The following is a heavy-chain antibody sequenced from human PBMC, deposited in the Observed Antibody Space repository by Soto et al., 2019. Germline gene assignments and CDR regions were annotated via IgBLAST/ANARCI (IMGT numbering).Heavy chain of an antibody. D-gene: IGHD2-21*02. V-gene: IGHV1-69*08. CDR3: AREESVYGGNSYYFDY. CDR2: IIPILGIA. J-gene: IGHJ4*02. Sequence: QVQLVQSGAEVKKPGSSVKVSCKASGGTFSSYTISWVRQAPGQGLEWMGRIIPILGIANYAQKYQGRVTITGDKSTSPACVELSSLRSDETAVYYWAREESVYGGNSYYFDYWGQGTLVTVSS. CDR1: GGTFSSYT.